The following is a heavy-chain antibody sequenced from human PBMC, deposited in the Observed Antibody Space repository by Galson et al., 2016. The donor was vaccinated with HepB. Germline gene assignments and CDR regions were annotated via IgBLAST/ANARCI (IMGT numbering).Heavy chain of an antibody. V-gene: IGHV2-5*04. CDR1: GFSLSTSAVG. Sequence: PALVKPTQTLTLTCTFSGFSLSTSAVGVGWIRQPPGKVLEWLALIYWNNDKRYSPSLKSRLTITKDTSKNQVVLTMTDMDPVDTGTYYCVHTRDPSGWYLGCFDTWGQGNLVTVSS. CDR2: IYWNNDK. J-gene: IGHJ4*02. D-gene: IGHD6-19*01. CDR3: VHTRDPSGWYLGCFDT.